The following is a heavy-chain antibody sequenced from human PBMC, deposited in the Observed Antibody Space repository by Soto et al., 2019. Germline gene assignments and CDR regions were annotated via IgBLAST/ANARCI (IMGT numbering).Heavy chain of an antibody. V-gene: IGHV4-39*07. J-gene: IGHJ4*02. CDR3: ARAPPYCSSTSCRPPYFDY. CDR2: IYYSGST. D-gene: IGHD2-2*01. CDR1: GGSISSSSYY. Sequence: SETLSLTCTVSGGSISSSSYYWGWIRQPPGKGLEWIGSIYYSGSTNYNPSLKSRVTISVDTSKNQFSLKLSSVTAADTAVYYCARAPPYCSSTSCRPPYFDYWGQGTLVTVSS.